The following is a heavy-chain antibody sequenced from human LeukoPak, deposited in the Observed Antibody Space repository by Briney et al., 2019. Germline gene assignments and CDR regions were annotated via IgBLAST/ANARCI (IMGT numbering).Heavy chain of an antibody. D-gene: IGHD3-3*01. CDR2: ISNSSSTI. CDR3: ARDGEMQQYYDFGSGYYHLDY. J-gene: IGHJ4*02. V-gene: IGHV3-48*01. CDR1: GFTFSSYN. Sequence: GGSLRLTCAASGFTFSSYNMNWVRQAPGKGLEWVSYISNSSSTIYYGDSVKGRFPISRDNAKNSVYLQMNSLRAEHTAVYYCARDGEMQQYYDFGSGYYHLDYWGQGTLVTVSS.